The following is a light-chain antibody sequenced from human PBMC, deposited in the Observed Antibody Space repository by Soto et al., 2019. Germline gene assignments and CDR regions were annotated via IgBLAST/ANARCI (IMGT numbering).Light chain of an antibody. CDR2: GTS. CDR1: QSVSSN. Sequence: IVMRQXXXXLXVXPXGGAALCXRASQSVSSNLAWYQQKPGQSPRLLIYGTSTRATGIPDRFTGSGSGTDFTLTISRLEPEDFAVYYCQQYVSSPWAFGQGTKVDI. J-gene: IGKJ1*01. V-gene: IGKV3-20*01. CDR3: QQYVSSPWA.